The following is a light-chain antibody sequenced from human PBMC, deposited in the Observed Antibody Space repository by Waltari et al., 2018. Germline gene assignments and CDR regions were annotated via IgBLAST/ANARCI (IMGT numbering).Light chain of an antibody. J-gene: IGLJ2*01. CDR3: AAWDDSLDAYVV. CDR1: FPNIGNTP. V-gene: IGLV1-44*01. CDR2: NNN. Sequence: QSVLTQHPSASGTPGQKVTISCSGTFPNIGNTPVNWYQQVPGMAPKPLIYNNNLQVPGVPDRFSGAKFGTSASLAISGLQSGDEAVYYCAAWDDSLDAYVVFGGGTKVTVL.